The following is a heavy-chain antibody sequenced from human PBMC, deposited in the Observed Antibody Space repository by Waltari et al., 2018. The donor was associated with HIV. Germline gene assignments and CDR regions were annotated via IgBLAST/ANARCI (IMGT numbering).Heavy chain of an antibody. CDR3: ARGAAAGGGSHNWFDP. J-gene: IGHJ5*02. D-gene: IGHD2-15*01. Sequence: QVQLQQWGAGLLKPSETLSLTCAVYGGSFSGYYWSWIRQPPGKGLEWIGEINHSGSTNYNPSLKSRVTISVDTSKNQFSLKLSSVTAADTAVYYCARGAAAGGGSHNWFDPWGQGTLVTVSS. CDR2: INHSGST. V-gene: IGHV4-34*01. CDR1: GGSFSGYY.